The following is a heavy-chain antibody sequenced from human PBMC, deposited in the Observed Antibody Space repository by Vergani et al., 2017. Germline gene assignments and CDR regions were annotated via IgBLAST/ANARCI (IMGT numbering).Heavy chain of an antibody. V-gene: IGHV1-8*02. CDR2: INPNSGNT. Sequence: QVQLVQSGAEVKKPGASVKVSCKASGYTFTGYYMHWVRQAPGQGLEWMGWINPNSGNTGYAQKFQGRVTMTRNTSISTAYMELSSLRSEDTAVYYCARGPYSSGWYGYYYYMDVWGKGTTVTVSS. J-gene: IGHJ6*03. D-gene: IGHD6-19*01. CDR1: GYTFTGYY. CDR3: ARGPYSSGWYGYYYYMDV.